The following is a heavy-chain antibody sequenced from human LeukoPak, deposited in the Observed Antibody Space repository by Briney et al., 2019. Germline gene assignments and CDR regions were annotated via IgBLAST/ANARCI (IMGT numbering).Heavy chain of an antibody. Sequence: PSETLSLTCTVSGDSISSGDYYWSWIRQPPGKGLEWIGYIYHNGRTYHNPSLKSRVTISVDRSKNQFSLKLSSVTAADTAVYYCASLIAARPDYYYYYMDVWGKGTTVTVSS. D-gene: IGHD6-6*01. CDR2: IYHNGRT. CDR1: GDSISSGDYY. J-gene: IGHJ6*03. CDR3: ASLIAARPDYYYYYMDV. V-gene: IGHV4-30-2*02.